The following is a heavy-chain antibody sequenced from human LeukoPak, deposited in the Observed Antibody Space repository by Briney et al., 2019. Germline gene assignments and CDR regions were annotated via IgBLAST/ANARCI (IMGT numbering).Heavy chain of an antibody. D-gene: IGHD3-22*01. V-gene: IGHV3-33*06. CDR2: IWYDGSQK. J-gene: IGHJ4*02. Sequence: GPSTSLSCVAAWCTVSNYGMQWVRQAPSKGLEWVAVIWYDGSQKYYADSVKGRFTIYRDDSTKTLYLQMNSLRVEDTATYYCAKYYYDSSGDYWGRGTLVTVSS. CDR1: WCTVSNYG. CDR3: AKYYYDSSGDY.